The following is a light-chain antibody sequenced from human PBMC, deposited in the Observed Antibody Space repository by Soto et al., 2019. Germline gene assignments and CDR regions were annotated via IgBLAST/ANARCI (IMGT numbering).Light chain of an antibody. V-gene: IGLV6-57*04. J-gene: IGLJ3*02. CDR2: EDN. CDR1: SGSIASNY. Sequence: NFMLTQPHSVSESPGKTVTISCTRSSGSIASNYVQWYHQRPGSAPTIGMYEDNQRPSGVPDRFSGSIDRSSNSASLTISGLKTEDEGDFYCQSYDSSNWVFGGGTKLTVL. CDR3: QSYDSSNWV.